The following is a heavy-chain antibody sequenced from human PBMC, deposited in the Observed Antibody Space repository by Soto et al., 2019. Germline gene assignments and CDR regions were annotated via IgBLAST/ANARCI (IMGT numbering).Heavy chain of an antibody. J-gene: IGHJ4*02. CDR1: GGIVCSSR. D-gene: IGHD3-22*01. CDR2: TSYDGRNN. V-gene: IGHV3-30*18. CDR3: AKDTYYHDSSGFYVFDY. Sequence: GRALRLSCAPSGGIVCSSRMHSVRQAPSKGLEWVAVTSYDGRNNNYADSVRGRFTISRDNSKNTLYLQMNSLRAEDTAVYYCAKDTYYHDSSGFYVFDYWGQGTPVTVSS.